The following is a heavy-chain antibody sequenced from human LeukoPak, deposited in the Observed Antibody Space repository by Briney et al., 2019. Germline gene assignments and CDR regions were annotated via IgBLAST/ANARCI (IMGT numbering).Heavy chain of an antibody. Sequence: PGGSLRLSCEASGFTFGSYEMTWVRQAPGKGLEWLASIRSHNSDTYYADSLKGRFTISRDNSKNTLYLQMDNLSVDDTAVFYCVNGESFYGDYGFDYWGQGTLVTVSS. V-gene: IGHV3-30*02. J-gene: IGHJ4*02. D-gene: IGHD4-17*01. CDR1: GFTFGSYE. CDR3: VNGESFYGDYGFDY. CDR2: IRSHNSDT.